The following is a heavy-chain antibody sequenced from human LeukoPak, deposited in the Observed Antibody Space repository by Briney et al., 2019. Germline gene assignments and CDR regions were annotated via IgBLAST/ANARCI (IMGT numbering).Heavy chain of an antibody. V-gene: IGHV3-21*01. CDR2: ISTSSSYI. CDR1: GFTFSSSS. J-gene: IGHJ5*02. Sequence: GGSLRLSCPASGFTFSSSSMRWVRQAPGKGLEWVSSISTSSSYIYHADSVKGRFTISRDNAKNSLYLQMNSLRAEDTAVYYCARDRGETYDFWSGYPPNWFDPHGQGTLVTVSS. CDR3: ARDRGETYDFWSGYPPNWFDP. D-gene: IGHD3-3*01.